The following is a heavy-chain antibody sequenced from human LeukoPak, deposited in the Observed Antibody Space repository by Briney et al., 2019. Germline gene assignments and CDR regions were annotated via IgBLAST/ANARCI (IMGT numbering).Heavy chain of an antibody. V-gene: IGHV1-2*02. CDR3: ARGIYYYGSSGSTDFDY. J-gene: IGHJ4*02. CDR2: INPNSGGT. CDR1: GYTFTGHY. D-gene: IGHD3-22*01. Sequence: ASVKVSCKASGYTFTGHYMHWVRQAPGQGLEWMGWINPNSGGTNYAQNSQGRVTMTRDTSISTAYMEVSRLRSDDTAIYYCARGIYYYGSSGSTDFDYWGQGTLVTVSS.